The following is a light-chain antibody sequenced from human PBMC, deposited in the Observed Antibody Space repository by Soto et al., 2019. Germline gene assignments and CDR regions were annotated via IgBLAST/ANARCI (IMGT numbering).Light chain of an antibody. CDR3: KQNGNLPPL. Sequence: EIVLTQSPGTLSLSPGERATLSCRASQTITTLAWYQRKPGQAPRLLIYRVSSRATGVPDRFSGSGSGTDYTLTISRLEPKDFEVYYCKQNGNLPPLFGGGTKGEIK. CDR1: QTITT. CDR2: RVS. J-gene: IGKJ4*01. V-gene: IGKV3-20*01.